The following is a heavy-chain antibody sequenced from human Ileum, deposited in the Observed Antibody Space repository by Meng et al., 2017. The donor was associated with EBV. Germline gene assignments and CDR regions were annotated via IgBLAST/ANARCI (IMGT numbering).Heavy chain of an antibody. CDR3: ARGYSSGWYYFDS. J-gene: IGHJ4*02. CDR2: IYYSGTT. V-gene: IGHV4-39*01. D-gene: IGHD6-19*01. Sequence: QLALHESSPGLVKPSETLSLTCTVSGVSIDRSSDNWGWIRQSPGKGLEWMGNIYYSGTTYYNPSLKSRVTISVDTSKNQFSLKLSSVTAADTAVYYCARGYSSGWYYFDSWGQGTLVTVSS. CDR1: GVSIDRSSDN.